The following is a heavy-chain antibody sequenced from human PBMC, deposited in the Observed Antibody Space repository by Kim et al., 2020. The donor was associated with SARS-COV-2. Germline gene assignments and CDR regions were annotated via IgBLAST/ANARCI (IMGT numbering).Heavy chain of an antibody. CDR2: ISYDGSNK. CDR1: GFTFSSYG. D-gene: IGHD3-10*01. CDR3: AKDQDYYGSGSYYNDYY. Sequence: GGSLRLSCAASGFTFSSYGMHWVRQAPGKGLEWVAVISYDGSNKYYADSVKGRFTISRDNSKNTLYLQMNSLRAEDTAVYYCAKDQDYYGSGSYYNDYY. J-gene: IGHJ6*01. V-gene: IGHV3-30*18.